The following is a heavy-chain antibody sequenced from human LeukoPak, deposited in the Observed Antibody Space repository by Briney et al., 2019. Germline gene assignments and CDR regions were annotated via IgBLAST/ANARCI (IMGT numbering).Heavy chain of an antibody. D-gene: IGHD6-13*01. CDR3: ARTIAQYTNTWLYYYYGLDV. Sequence: PGGSLRLSCAASGFTFSDYYMSWIRQAPGKGLEWVSYISSSGSTIYYADSVKGRFTISRDNAKNSLYLQMNSLGADDTALYYCARTIAQYTNTWLYYYYGLDVWGQGTTVTVSS. V-gene: IGHV3-11*01. CDR2: ISSSGSTI. J-gene: IGHJ6*02. CDR1: GFTFSDYY.